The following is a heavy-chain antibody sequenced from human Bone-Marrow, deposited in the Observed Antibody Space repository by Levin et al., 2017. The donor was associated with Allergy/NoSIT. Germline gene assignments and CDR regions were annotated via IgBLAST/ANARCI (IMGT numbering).Heavy chain of an antibody. Sequence: KSGGSLRLSCAVSGFTFRDYYMGWIRQAPGKGLEWISYITTGNAIYYAESVKGRFTTSRDNDKSSLYLQMNNLRAGDTAVYYCARSGGYSSYFDYWGQGTPVTVSS. V-gene: IGHV3-11*01. CDR3: ARSGGYSSYFDY. CDR1: GFTFRDYY. D-gene: IGHD2-21*01. CDR2: ITTGNAI. J-gene: IGHJ4*02.